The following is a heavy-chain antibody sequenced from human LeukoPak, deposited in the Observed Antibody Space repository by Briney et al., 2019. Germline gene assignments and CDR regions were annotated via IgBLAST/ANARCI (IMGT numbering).Heavy chain of an antibody. D-gene: IGHD2-2*01. CDR2: IYYSGST. Sequence: PSETLSLTCTVSGGSISSGDYYWSWIRQPPGKGLEWIGYIYYSGSTYYNPSLKSRVTISVATSKNQFSLKLSSVTAADTAVYYCAREIVVVPAAHYFDYWGQGTLVTVSS. CDR3: AREIVVVPAAHYFDY. CDR1: GGSISSGDYY. V-gene: IGHV4-30-4*01. J-gene: IGHJ4*02.